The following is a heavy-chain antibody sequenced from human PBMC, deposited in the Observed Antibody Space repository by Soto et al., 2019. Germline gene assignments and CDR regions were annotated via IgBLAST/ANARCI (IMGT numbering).Heavy chain of an antibody. CDR1: VGSFSGYY. CDR3: ARGLVSYDFWSGYQPTPIHAFDI. D-gene: IGHD3-3*01. Sequence: PSETLSLTCAVYVGSFSGYYWSWIRQPPGKGLEWIGEINHSGSTNYNPSLKSRVTISVDTSKNQFSLKLSSVTAADTAVYYCARGLVSYDFWSGYQPTPIHAFDIWGQGTMVT. J-gene: IGHJ3*02. CDR2: INHSGST. V-gene: IGHV4-34*01.